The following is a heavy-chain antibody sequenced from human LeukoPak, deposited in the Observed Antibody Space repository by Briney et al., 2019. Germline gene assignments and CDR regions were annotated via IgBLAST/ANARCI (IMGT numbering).Heavy chain of an antibody. D-gene: IGHD3-10*01. Sequence: SETLSLTCTVSGGSISSSSYYWGWIRQPPGKGLEWIGSIYYSGSTYYNPSLKSRVTISVDTSKNQFSLKLSSVTAADTAVYYCARADAPDMVRGVIVYFDYWGQGTLVTVSS. CDR1: GGSISSSSYY. CDR3: ARADAPDMVRGVIVYFDY. J-gene: IGHJ4*02. V-gene: IGHV4-39*07. CDR2: IYYSGST.